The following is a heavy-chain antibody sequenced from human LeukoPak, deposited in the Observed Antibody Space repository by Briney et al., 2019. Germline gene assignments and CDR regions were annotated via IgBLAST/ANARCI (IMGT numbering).Heavy chain of an antibody. CDR2: IYTSGST. J-gene: IGHJ3*02. V-gene: IGHV4-61*02. D-gene: IGHD1-26*01. CDR3: ARVKSRYSGSYRGNDAFDI. CDR1: GGSISSGSYY. Sequence: SETLSLTCTVSGGSISSGSYYWSWIRQPAGKGLEWIGRIYTSGSTNYNPSLKSRVTMSVDTSKNQFSLKLSSVTAADTAVYYCARVKSRYSGSYRGNDAFDIWGQGTMVTVSS.